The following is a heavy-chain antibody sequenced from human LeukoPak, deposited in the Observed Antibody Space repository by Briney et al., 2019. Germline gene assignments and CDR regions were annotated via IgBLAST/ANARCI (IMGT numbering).Heavy chain of an antibody. V-gene: IGHV4-59*08. CDR3: ANGSGSYYYYYYMDV. J-gene: IGHJ6*03. D-gene: IGHD3-10*01. CDR1: GGSISSYY. CDR2: IYYSGST. Sequence: SETLSLTCTVSGGSISSYYWSWIRQPPGKGLEWIGYIYYSGSTNYNPSLKSRVTISVDTSKNQFSLKLSSVTAADTAVYYCANGSGSYYYYYYMDVWGKGTTVTISS.